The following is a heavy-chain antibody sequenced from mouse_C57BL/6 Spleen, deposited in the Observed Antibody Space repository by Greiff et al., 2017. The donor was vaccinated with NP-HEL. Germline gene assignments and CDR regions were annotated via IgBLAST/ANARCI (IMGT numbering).Heavy chain of an antibody. CDR2: IDPSDSET. CDR1: GYTFTSYW. J-gene: IGHJ2*01. Sequence: QVQLQQPGAELVRPGSSVKLSCKASGYTFTSYWMHWVKQRPIQGLEWIGNIDPSDSETHYNQKFKDKATLTVDNSSSTAYMQLSSLTSEDSAVYYCEREPSYGSSYSFDYWGQGTTLTVSS. CDR3: EREPSYGSSYSFDY. V-gene: IGHV1-52*01. D-gene: IGHD1-1*01.